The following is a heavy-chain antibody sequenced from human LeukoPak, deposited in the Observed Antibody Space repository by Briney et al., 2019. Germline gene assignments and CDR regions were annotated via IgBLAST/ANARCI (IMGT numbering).Heavy chain of an antibody. V-gene: IGHV3-23*01. CDR1: GFTFSSYA. CDR3: AKSRSEYYDSSGPFDY. D-gene: IGHD3-22*01. Sequence: GGSLRLSCAASGFTFSSYAMSWVRQAPGQGLEWVSAISGSGGSTYYADSVKGRFTISRDNSKNTLYLQMNSLRAEDTAVYYCAKSRSEYYDSSGPFDYWGQGTLVTVSS. J-gene: IGHJ4*02. CDR2: ISGSGGST.